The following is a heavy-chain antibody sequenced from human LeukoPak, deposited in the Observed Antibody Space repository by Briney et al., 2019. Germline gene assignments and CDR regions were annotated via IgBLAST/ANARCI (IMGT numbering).Heavy chain of an antibody. CDR2: INPNSGGT. CDR3: ARDANYGEVTFDY. V-gene: IGHV1-2*02. Sequence: ASVKVSCKASGYTFTGYYMHWVRQAPGQGLEWMGWINPNSGGTNYAQKFQGRVTMTRDTSISTAYMELSRLRSDDTAVYYRARDANYGEVTFDYWGQGTLVTVSS. D-gene: IGHD3-10*01. CDR1: GYTFTGYY. J-gene: IGHJ4*02.